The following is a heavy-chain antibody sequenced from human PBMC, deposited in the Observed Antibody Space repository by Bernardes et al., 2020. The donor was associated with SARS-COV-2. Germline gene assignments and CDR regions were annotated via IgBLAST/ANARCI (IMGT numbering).Heavy chain of an antibody. V-gene: IGHV3-74*01. CDR2: INSDWSST. D-gene: IGHD2-15*01. CDR1: GFPFSSYW. CDR3: ARVGTEYWSGGSCYGKRFDY. J-gene: IGHJ4*02. Sequence: GGSLRLSFSASGFPFSSYWMHWVRQAPGKGLVLVARINSDWSSTIYADSVKGRFTISRDNAKNTLYLKMNSLRAEDTAVYYCARVGTEYWSGGSCYGKRFDYWGQGTMVTVSS.